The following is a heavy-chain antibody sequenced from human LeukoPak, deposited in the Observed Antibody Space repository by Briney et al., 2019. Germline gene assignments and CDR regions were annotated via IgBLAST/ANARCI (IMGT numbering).Heavy chain of an antibody. D-gene: IGHD6-19*01. Sequence: SETLSLTCSVSGGSISSSDYYWSWIRQYPGKGLEWVGYVHHSGSASYNPSLKSRVTISGDTSKNQFSLKLSSVTAADTAVYYCARDRVTVAGRDYSYYYGLGVWGQGTAVTVSS. CDR2: VHHSGSA. CDR3: ARDRVTVAGRDYSYYYGLGV. CDR1: GGSISSSDYY. V-gene: IGHV4-31*03. J-gene: IGHJ6*02.